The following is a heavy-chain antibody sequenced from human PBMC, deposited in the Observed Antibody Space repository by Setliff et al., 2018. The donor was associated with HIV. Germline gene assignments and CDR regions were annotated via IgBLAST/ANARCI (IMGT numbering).Heavy chain of an antibody. CDR1: GGSFSGYY. J-gene: IGHJ4*02. CDR2: INHSGST. Sequence: SETLSLTCAVYGGSFSGYYWSWICQPPGKGLEWIGEINHSGSTNYNPSLKSRVTISVDMSKNQFSLRLSSVTAADTAVYYCARGSKGGFFDYWGQGTLVPVSS. V-gene: IGHV4-34*01. CDR3: ARGSKGGFFDY. D-gene: IGHD3-16*01.